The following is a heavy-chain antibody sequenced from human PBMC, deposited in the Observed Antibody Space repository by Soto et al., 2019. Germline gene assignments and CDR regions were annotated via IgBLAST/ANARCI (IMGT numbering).Heavy chain of an antibody. CDR1: GFTFSSYA. Sequence: SLRLSCAASGFTFSSYAMSWVRQAPGKGLEWVSAISGSGGSTYYADSVKGRFTISRDNSKNTLYLQMNSLRAEDTAVYYCAKDPQKRYYYDSSGSNWFDPWGQGTLVTVSS. CDR3: AKDPQKRYYYDSSGSNWFDP. CDR2: ISGSGGST. D-gene: IGHD3-22*01. V-gene: IGHV3-23*01. J-gene: IGHJ5*02.